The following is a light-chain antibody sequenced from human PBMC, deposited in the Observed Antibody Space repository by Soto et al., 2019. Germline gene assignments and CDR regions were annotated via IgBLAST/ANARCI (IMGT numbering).Light chain of an antibody. CDR3: QQYTCLWT. V-gene: IGKV1-5*03. J-gene: IGKJ1*01. CDR2: QAS. CDR1: RSLQTW. Sequence: IQMTQSPSPLSASVGDRVTITCRASRSLQTWLAWYQQKPGKVPKLLIYQASSLQNGVPARFIGSGSGTEFTLTISSLQPDDVATYYCQQYTCLWTFGPGTKVDI.